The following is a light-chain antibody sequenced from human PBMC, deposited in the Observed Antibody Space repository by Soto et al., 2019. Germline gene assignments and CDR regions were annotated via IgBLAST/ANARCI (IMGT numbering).Light chain of an antibody. CDR3: QQYNNWVLGT. V-gene: IGKV3-15*01. Sequence: VVTQSPVTLSVSPGEIVTLSCRASQSVDSDVAWFQHKPGQAPRLLIYGASTRAAGIPARFSGSGYETDFTFSIGGLEPEDSATYFCQQYNNWVLGTFGQGTKLEIK. J-gene: IGKJ2*01. CDR1: QSVDSD. CDR2: GAS.